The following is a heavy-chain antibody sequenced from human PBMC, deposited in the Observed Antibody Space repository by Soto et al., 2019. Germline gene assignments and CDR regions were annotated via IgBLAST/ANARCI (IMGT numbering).Heavy chain of an antibody. V-gene: IGHV3-33*01. CDR2: IWYDGSNK. CDR1: GFSFSRHA. Sequence: QVQLVESGGGEVQPGGSLRLSCAASGFSFSRHAIQWVRQTPGKGLEWVAGIWYDGSNKYYADSVKGRFTISRDNSKNTVYLQMDSLRAEDTAVFYCAIGTTVTDFLMDVWGAGTSVTVSS. CDR3: AIGTTVTDFLMDV. J-gene: IGHJ6*03. D-gene: IGHD4-4*01.